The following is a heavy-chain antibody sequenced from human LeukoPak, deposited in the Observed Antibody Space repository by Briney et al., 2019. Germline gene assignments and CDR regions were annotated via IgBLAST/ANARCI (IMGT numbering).Heavy chain of an antibody. D-gene: IGHD1-26*01. J-gene: IGHJ4*02. V-gene: IGHV3-30*18. Sequence: GGSLRLSCAASGFTFSSSGMHWVRQAPGKGLEWVAAILYDGSDKYYADSVKGLFSISRDNSENTLYLQMNGLRAEDTAVYYCAKDRTIVGASAFDYWGQGTLVTVSS. CDR3: AKDRTIVGASAFDY. CDR2: ILYDGSDK. CDR1: GFTFSSSG.